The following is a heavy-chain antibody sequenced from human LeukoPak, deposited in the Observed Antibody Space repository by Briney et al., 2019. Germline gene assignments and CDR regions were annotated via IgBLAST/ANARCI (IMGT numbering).Heavy chain of an antibody. J-gene: IGHJ5*02. V-gene: IGHV3-30*04. D-gene: IGHD6-25*01. Sequence: PGGSLRLSCAASGFTFTTYALHWVRQAPGKGLEWVAVISYDGSREYYADSVKGRFTISRDNSKNTVFLQMNSLRVEDTAVYYCVRDRDGGGLGSGWPFDPWGQGTLVTVSS. CDR3: VRDRDGGGLGSGWPFDP. CDR1: GFTFTTYA. CDR2: ISYDGSRE.